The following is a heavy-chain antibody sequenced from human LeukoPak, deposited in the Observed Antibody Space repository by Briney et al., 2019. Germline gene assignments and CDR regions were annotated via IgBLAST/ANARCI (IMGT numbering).Heavy chain of an antibody. D-gene: IGHD1-26*01. Sequence: SETPSLTCTVSGGSISSYYWSWIRQPPGKGLEWIGYNYYSGSTNYNPSLKSRVTISVDTSKNQFSLKLSSVTAADTAVYYCARHDDFVGAIDYWGQGTLVTVSS. CDR3: ARHDDFVGAIDY. CDR1: GGSISSYY. CDR2: NYYSGST. V-gene: IGHV4-59*08. J-gene: IGHJ4*02.